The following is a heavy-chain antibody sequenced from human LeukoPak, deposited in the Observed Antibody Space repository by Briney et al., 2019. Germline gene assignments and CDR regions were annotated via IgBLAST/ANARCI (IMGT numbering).Heavy chain of an antibody. CDR3: ARDRTTWIQLWPRAFDI. CDR1: GYTFTSYG. D-gene: IGHD5-18*01. V-gene: IGHV1-18*01. J-gene: IGHJ3*02. CDR2: ISAYNGNT. Sequence: ASVTVSCKASGYTFTSYGISWVRQAPGQGLEWMGWISAYNGNTNYAQKLQGRVTMTTDTSTSTAYMELRSLRSDDTAVYYCARDRTTWIQLWPRAFDIWGQGTMVTVSS.